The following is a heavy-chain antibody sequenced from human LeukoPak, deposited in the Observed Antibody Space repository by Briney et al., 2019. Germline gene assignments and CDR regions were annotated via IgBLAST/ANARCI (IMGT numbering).Heavy chain of an antibody. Sequence: GGSLRLSCAASGFTVSSNYVSWVRQAPGKGLEWVSALYSGGTTYYADCVKGRFTISRDNSKNTLYLQMNTLRAEDTAMYYCAKGMSRSWTYNYFDCWGQGTLVTVSS. CDR3: AKGMSRSWTYNYFDC. J-gene: IGHJ4*02. V-gene: IGHV3-53*01. CDR1: GFTVSSNY. CDR2: LYSGGTT. D-gene: IGHD6-13*01.